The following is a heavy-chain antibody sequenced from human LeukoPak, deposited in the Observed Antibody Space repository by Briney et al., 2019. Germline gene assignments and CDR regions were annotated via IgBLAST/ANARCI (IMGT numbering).Heavy chain of an antibody. CDR2: IKQDGSEK. CDR1: GFTFSSYW. V-gene: IGHV3-7*01. CDR3: ARDLTGELDAFDI. Sequence: GGSLRLSCAASGFTFSSYWMSWVRQAPGQGLEWVANIKQDGSEKYYVDSVKGRFTISRDNAKNSLYLQMNSLRAEDTAVYYCARDLTGELDAFDIWGQGTMVTVSS. D-gene: IGHD7-27*01. J-gene: IGHJ3*02.